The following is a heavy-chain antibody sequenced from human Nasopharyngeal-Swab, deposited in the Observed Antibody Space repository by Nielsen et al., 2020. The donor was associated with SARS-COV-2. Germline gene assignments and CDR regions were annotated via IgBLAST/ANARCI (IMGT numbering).Heavy chain of an antibody. CDR2: ISGSGNT. Sequence: GESLKISCEASGFTFRDHAMTWVRQAPGKGLEWVSTISGSGNTHYADSVKGRFTISRDNSKNTVFLQMNSLRAEDTAIYSCASWAGSSRDYYGPLDYWGQGTLVIVSS. J-gene: IGHJ4*02. CDR3: ASWAGSSRDYYGPLDY. V-gene: IGHV3-23*01. CDR1: GFTFRDHA. D-gene: IGHD6-25*01.